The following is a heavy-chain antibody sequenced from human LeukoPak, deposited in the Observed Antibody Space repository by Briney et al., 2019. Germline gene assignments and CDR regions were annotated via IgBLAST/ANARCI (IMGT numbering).Heavy chain of an antibody. CDR1: GFTFSSYA. CDR3: ARDSPAGGNGYYYYGMDV. V-gene: IGHV3-30-3*01. D-gene: IGHD4-23*01. CDR2: ISYDGSNK. Sequence: GRSLRLSCAASGFTFSSYAMHWVRQAPGKGLEWGAVISYDGSNKYYADSVKGRFTISRDNSKNTLYLQMNSLRAEDTAVYYCARDSPAGGNGYYYYGMDVWGQGTTVTVSS. J-gene: IGHJ6*02.